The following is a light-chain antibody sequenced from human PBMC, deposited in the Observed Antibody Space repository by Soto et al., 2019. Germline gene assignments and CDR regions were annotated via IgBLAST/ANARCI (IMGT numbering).Light chain of an antibody. CDR2: GAS. V-gene: IGKV3D-20*02. CDR1: QSVSSSH. J-gene: IGKJ5*01. Sequence: EIVLTQSPGTLSLSPGERATLSCRASQSVSSSHLAWYQQKPGQAPRLLIYGASSRATGIPDRFSGSGSGTDFTLTISRLEPEDFAVYYCQQRDNWPPITFGQGTRIEIK. CDR3: QQRDNWPPIT.